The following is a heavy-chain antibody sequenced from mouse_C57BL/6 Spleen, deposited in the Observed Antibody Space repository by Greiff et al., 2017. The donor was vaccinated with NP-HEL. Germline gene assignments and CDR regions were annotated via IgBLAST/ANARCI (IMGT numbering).Heavy chain of an antibody. CDR1: GFSFNTYA. J-gene: IGHJ4*01. CDR3: VRLYYAMDY. V-gene: IGHV10-1*01. Sequence: EVHLVESGGGLVQPKGSLTLSCAASGFSFNTYAMNWVRQAPGKGLEWVARIRSKSNNYATYYADSVKDRFTISRDDSESMLYLQMNNLKTEDTAMYYCVRLYYAMDYWGQGTSGTVSS. CDR2: IRSKSNNYAT.